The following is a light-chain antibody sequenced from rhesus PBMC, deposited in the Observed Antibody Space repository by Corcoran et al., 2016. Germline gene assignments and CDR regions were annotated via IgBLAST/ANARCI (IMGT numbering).Light chain of an antibody. Sequence: DIQMTQSPSSLSASVGDTVTITCRASQGISSYLNWFQQKPGKAPKLLIYAASRLESGVPSRFSGSGSGTDFTLTISSLQPEDFAVYYCLQQNSYPLTFGGGTKVELK. V-gene: IGKV1-28*03. CDR3: LQQNSYPLT. CDR1: QGISSY. CDR2: AAS. J-gene: IGKJ4*01.